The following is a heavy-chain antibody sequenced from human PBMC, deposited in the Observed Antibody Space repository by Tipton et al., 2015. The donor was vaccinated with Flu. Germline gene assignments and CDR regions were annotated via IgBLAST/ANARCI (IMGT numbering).Heavy chain of an antibody. V-gene: IGHV4-59*08. CDR1: GGSISSYY. CDR2: IYYSGST. J-gene: IGHJ5*02. D-gene: IGHD3-9*01. Sequence: TLSLTCTVSGGSISSYYWSWIRQPPGKGLEWIGYIYYSGSTNYNPSLKSRVTISVDTSKNQFSLKLSSVTAADTAVYYCARSGPRTYYDILTGYSQPDWFDPWGQGTLVTVPS. CDR3: ARSGPRTYYDILTGYSQPDWFDP.